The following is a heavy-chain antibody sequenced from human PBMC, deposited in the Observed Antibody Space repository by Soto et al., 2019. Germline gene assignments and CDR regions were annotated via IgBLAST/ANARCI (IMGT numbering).Heavy chain of an antibody. CDR2: IHYSGGT. CDR1: CGSIRNHY. Sequence: TSETMPVTWSVACGSIRNHYWRWIMQPPGKALEWIGYIHYSGGTNYNPSLKSRVTISVDTSKNQFSLKLSSVTAADTAVYYCAELGGGNSSGAIGYWGQGTLVTVSS. J-gene: IGHJ4*02. V-gene: IGHV4-59*08. D-gene: IGHD5-18*01. CDR3: AELGGGNSSGAIGY.